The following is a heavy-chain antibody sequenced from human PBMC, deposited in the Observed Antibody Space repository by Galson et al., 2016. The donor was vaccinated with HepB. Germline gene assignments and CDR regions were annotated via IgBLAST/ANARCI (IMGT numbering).Heavy chain of an antibody. CDR2: IYYTGNT. CDR3: ARFASTVTFNWFDP. V-gene: IGHV4-59*01. Sequence: SETLSLTCTVSGGSISTYYWSWIRQPPGKGLEWIGYIYYTGNTNYNPSLKSRVTISVDTSKNQFSLKLTSVTAADTAVYYCARFASTVTFNWFDPWGQGTLVNVSS. D-gene: IGHD4-17*01. CDR1: GGSISTYY. J-gene: IGHJ5*02.